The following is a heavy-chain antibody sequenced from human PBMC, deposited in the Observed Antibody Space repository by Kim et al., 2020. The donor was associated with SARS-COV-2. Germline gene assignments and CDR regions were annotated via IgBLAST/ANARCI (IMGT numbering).Heavy chain of an antibody. Sequence: SETLSLTCTVSGGSISSSRYYWGWIRQPPGKGLEWIGSIYYSGSTYYNPSLKSRVTISVDTSKNQFSLKLSSVTAADTAVYYCANRGYRKDYWGQGTLVTVSS. CDR2: IYYSGST. D-gene: IGHD5-18*01. CDR1: GGSISSSRYY. CDR3: ANRGYRKDY. V-gene: IGHV4-39*01. J-gene: IGHJ4*02.